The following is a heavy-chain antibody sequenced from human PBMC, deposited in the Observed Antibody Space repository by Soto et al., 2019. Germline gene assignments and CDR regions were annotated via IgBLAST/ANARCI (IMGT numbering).Heavy chain of an antibody. V-gene: IGHV1-69*01. Sequence: QVQLVQSGAEVEKPGSSVKVSCKASGGTFSSYAISWVRQAPGQGLEWMGGIIPIFGTANYAQKFQGRVTITADESTSTAYMELSSLRSEDTAVYYCARGYRSYYYDSSGPFDYWGQGTLVTVSS. CDR1: GGTFSSYA. CDR3: ARGYRSYYYDSSGPFDY. D-gene: IGHD3-22*01. CDR2: IIPIFGTA. J-gene: IGHJ4*02.